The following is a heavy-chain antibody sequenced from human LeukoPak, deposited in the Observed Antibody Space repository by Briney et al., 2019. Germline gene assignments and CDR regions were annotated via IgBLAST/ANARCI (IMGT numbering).Heavy chain of an antibody. V-gene: IGHV1-69*04. D-gene: IGHD5-12*01. CDR1: GYTFTSYA. Sequence: WASVKVSCKASGYTFTSYAISWVRQAPGQGLEWMGRIIPILGIANYAQKFQGRVTITADKSTSTAYMELSSLRSEDTAVYYCASLIVATTHFDYWGQGTLVTVSS. CDR3: ASLIVATTHFDY. CDR2: IIPILGIA. J-gene: IGHJ4*02.